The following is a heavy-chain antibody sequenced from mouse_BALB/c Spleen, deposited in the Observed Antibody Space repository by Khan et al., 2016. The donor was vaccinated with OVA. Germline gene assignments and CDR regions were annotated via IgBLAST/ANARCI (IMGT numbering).Heavy chain of an antibody. CDR3: ARGAGTTYGMDY. D-gene: IGHD4-1*01. V-gene: IGHV1-9*01. J-gene: IGHJ4*01. CDR2: ILPGSDIT. CDR1: GYTFSSYW. Sequence: QVQLQQSGAELMKPGASVKISCKATGYTFSSYWIEWVKQRPGHGLEWIGEILPGSDITNYNEKFKDKATFTAETSSYIAYLQFSSLTFEDSAVYSCARGAGTTYGMDYWGQGTSVTVSS.